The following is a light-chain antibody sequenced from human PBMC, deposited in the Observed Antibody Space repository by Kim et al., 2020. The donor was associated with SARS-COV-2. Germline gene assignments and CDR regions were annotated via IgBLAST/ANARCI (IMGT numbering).Light chain of an antibody. V-gene: IGKV1-39*01. CDR2: AAS. CDR3: QQSYSTPYT. CDR1: QSISSY. Sequence: SASVGDRVTITCRARQSISSYLNWYQQKPGKAPKLLIYAASSLQSVVPSRFSGSGSGTDFTLTISSLQPEDFATYYCQQSYSTPYTFGQGTKLEI. J-gene: IGKJ2*01.